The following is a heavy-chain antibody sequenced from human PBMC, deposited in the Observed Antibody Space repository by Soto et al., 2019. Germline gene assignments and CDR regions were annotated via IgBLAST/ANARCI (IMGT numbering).Heavy chain of an antibody. J-gene: IGHJ6*02. CDR1: GFHFSSHG. CDR3: AREESGDYGDYRVPRPYYYYYGMDV. CDR2: LWAGGNYA. V-gene: IGHV3-33*01. D-gene: IGHD4-17*01. Sequence: HPGGSLRLSCAASGFHFSSHGMHWVRQAPGKGLEWVAHLWAGGNYAYYADSVKGRFTISRDNAKNSLYLQMNSLRAEDTAVYYCAREESGDYGDYRVPRPYYYYYGMDVWGQGTTVTVSS.